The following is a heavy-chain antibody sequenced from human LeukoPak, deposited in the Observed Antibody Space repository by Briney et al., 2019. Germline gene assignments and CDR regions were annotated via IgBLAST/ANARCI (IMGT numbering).Heavy chain of an antibody. V-gene: IGHV4-59*01. Sequence: SETLFLTCSVSGGSISSYYWSWIRQPPGKRLEWIGFVHPSGSISKNPSLNSRVTLSLDTSKNQFSLRLTSVTAADTALYFCVGGRDAYKAGYWGQGTLVTVSS. CDR3: VGGRDAYKAGY. J-gene: IGHJ4*02. CDR1: GGSISSYY. D-gene: IGHD5-24*01. CDR2: VHPSGSI.